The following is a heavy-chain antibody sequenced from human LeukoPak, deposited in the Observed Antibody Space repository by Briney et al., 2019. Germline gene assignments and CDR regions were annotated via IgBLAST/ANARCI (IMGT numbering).Heavy chain of an antibody. J-gene: IGHJ4*02. CDR2: INYDGSTT. CDR1: VFNFSSYW. V-gene: IGHV3-74*01. Sequence: GGSLSLSRVASVFNFSSYWMHWVRQAPGRGLVWISRINYDGSTTSYADSVKRRFTISRDNAKNTLYLQMNSLRAEDTAAFYCGRGRPRGYSGYAIDYWGQGTPITVSS. D-gene: IGHD5-12*01. CDR3: GRGRPRGYSGYAIDY.